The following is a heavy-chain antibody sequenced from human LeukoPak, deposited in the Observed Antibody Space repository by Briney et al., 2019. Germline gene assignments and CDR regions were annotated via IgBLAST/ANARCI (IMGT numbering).Heavy chain of an antibody. V-gene: IGHV1-18*01. CDR1: GYTFTSYG. CDR2: ISAYNGNT. CDR3: AREGTTLAGSIMATRFDP. D-gene: IGHD5-12*01. Sequence: GASVKVSCKASGYTFTSYGISWVRQAPGQGLEWMGWISAYNGNTNYAQKLQGRVTMTTDTSTSTAYMELRSLRSDDTAVYYCAREGTTLAGSIMATRFDPWGQGTLVTVSS. J-gene: IGHJ5*02.